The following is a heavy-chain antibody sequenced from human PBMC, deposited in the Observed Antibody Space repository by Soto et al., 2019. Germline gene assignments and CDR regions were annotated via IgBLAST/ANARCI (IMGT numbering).Heavy chain of an antibody. D-gene: IGHD3-22*01. V-gene: IGHV3-23*01. CDR2: ISGSGGST. J-gene: IGHJ5*02. Sequence: PGGSLRLSCAASGFTFSSYAMSWVRQAPGKGLEWVSAISGSGGSTYYADSVKGRFTISRDNSKNTLYLQTNSLRAEDTAVYYCAKGADYYDSSGPYNWFDPWGQGTLVTVSS. CDR1: GFTFSSYA. CDR3: AKGADYYDSSGPYNWFDP.